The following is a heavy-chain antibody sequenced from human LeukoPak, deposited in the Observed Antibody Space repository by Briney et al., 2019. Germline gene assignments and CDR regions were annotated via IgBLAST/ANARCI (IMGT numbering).Heavy chain of an antibody. V-gene: IGHV3-48*03. Sequence: GGSLRLSCVASGFTFSTYAMNWIRQAPGKGLEWVAYFGSTGTIHYADSMRGRFTISRDNAEMSLFLQMNSPRIDDTAVYYCARSNGLRYFDRWGQGTLVTVSS. D-gene: IGHD4-11*01. CDR2: FGSTGTI. CDR3: ARSNGLRYFDR. J-gene: IGHJ4*02. CDR1: GFTFSTYA.